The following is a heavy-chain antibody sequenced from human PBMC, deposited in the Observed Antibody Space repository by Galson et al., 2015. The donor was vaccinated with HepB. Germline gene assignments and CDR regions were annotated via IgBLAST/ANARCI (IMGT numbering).Heavy chain of an antibody. D-gene: IGHD3-22*01. CDR3: AKGNYDSSGHGWYFDL. J-gene: IGHJ2*01. CDR1: GFPFSTYA. V-gene: IGHV3-23*01. Sequence: GFPFSTYAMSWVRQAPGKGLEWVSGISSSGSGRFYADSVKARFTISRDNSNNTLYLQMNSLRAEDTALYACAKGNYDSSGHGWYFDLWGRGTLVTVSS. CDR2: ISSSGSGR.